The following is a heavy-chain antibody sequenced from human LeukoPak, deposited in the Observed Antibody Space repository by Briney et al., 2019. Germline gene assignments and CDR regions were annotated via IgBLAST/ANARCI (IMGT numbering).Heavy chain of an antibody. Sequence: GGSLRLSCAASGFTFTSYTMNWVRQAPGKGLEWISYIRTSGGVVSYTDSVRGRFTISTDSAKNSLYLQMNSLRDDDTAVYYCVRDQFYAFDVWGQGTMVTVSS. CDR1: GFTFTSYT. CDR3: VRDQFYAFDV. J-gene: IGHJ3*01. CDR2: IRTSGGVV. V-gene: IGHV3-48*02.